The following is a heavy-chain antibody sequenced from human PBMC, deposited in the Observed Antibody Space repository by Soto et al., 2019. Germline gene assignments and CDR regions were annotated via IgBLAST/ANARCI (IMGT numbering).Heavy chain of an antibody. D-gene: IGHD3-9*01. CDR3: ARALILTGYYIHDAFDI. CDR1: GGSFSGYY. CDR2: INHSGST. J-gene: IGHJ3*02. V-gene: IGHV4-34*01. Sequence: SETLSLTCAVYGGSFSGYYWTWIRQPPGTGLEWIGEINHSGSTNYNPSLKSRVTISVDTSKNQFSLKLTSVTAADTAVYYCARALILTGYYIHDAFDIWGQGTMVTVSS.